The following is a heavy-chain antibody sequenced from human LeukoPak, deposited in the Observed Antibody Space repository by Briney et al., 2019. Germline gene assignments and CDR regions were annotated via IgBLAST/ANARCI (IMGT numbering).Heavy chain of an antibody. D-gene: IGHD2-2*01. V-gene: IGHV1-2*02. J-gene: IGHJ4*02. Sequence: ASVKVSCKASGYTFTDYYMNWVRQAPGQGLEWMGWIHPNSGGTNYAQKFQGRVTMTRDTSISTAYMELSRLTFDDTAVYYCGRKSASRKTSEFDYWGQGNLVTVSS. CDR2: IHPNSGGT. CDR3: GRKSASRKTSEFDY. CDR1: GYTFTDYY.